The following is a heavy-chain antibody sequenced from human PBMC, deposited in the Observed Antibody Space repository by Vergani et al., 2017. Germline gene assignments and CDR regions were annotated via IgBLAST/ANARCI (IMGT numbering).Heavy chain of an antibody. D-gene: IGHD2-2*01. Sequence: QVQLVESGGGVVQPGRSLRLSCAASGFTFSSYGMHWVRQAPGKGLEWVAVISYDGSNKYYADSVKGRFTISRDNSKNTLYLQMNSLRAEDTAVYYCARQTLDTNDAFDIWGQGTMVTVSS. CDR1: GFTFSSYG. J-gene: IGHJ3*02. CDR2: ISYDGSNK. CDR3: ARQTLDTNDAFDI. V-gene: IGHV3-30*03.